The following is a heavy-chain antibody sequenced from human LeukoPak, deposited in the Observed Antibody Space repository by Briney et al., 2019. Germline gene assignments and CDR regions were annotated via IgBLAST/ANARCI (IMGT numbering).Heavy chain of an antibody. CDR2: IYYSGST. CDR1: GGSVSSGSYY. Sequence: SETLSLTCTVSGGSVSSGSYYWSWIRQPPGKGLEWIGYIYYSGSTNYNPFLKSRVTISVDTSKNQFSLKLSSVTAADTAVYYCARYDNSGSALENWGQGTLVTVSS. D-gene: IGHD3-22*01. V-gene: IGHV4-61*01. CDR3: ARYDNSGSALEN. J-gene: IGHJ4*02.